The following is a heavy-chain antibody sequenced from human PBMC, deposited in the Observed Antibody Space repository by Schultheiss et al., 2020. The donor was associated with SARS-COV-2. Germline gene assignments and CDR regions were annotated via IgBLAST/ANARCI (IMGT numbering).Heavy chain of an antibody. Sequence: GGSLRLSCAASGFTFDDFAMHWVRQAPGRRPEWVATIKQDGSERHYVDSVKGRFTISRDNAANSLSLQMYNLRAEDTALYYCVRVDRYFEDSGYRSFDSWGQGTLVTVSS. V-gene: IGHV3-7*01. D-gene: IGHD3-16*02. CDR3: VRVDRYFEDSGYRSFDS. J-gene: IGHJ4*02. CDR2: IKQDGSER. CDR1: GFTFDDFA.